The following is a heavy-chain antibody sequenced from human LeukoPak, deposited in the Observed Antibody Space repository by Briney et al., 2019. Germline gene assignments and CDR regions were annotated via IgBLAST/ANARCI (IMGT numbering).Heavy chain of an antibody. Sequence: SVKVSCKASGGTFSSYAISWVRQAPGQGLEWMGGIIPIFGTANYAQKFQGRVTITADESTSTAYMELSSLRSEDTAVYYCARSVRGLDGDSLYFDYWGQGTLVTVSS. CDR2: IIPIFGTA. J-gene: IGHJ4*02. V-gene: IGHV1-69*13. CDR3: ARSVRGLDGDSLYFDY. CDR1: GGTFSSYA. D-gene: IGHD4-17*01.